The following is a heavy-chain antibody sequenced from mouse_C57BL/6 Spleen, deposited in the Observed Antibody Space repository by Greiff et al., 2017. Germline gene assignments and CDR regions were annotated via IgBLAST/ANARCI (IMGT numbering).Heavy chain of an antibody. J-gene: IGHJ3*01. D-gene: IGHD2-3*01. Sequence: QVQLQQSGPELVKPGASVKISCKASGYAFSSSWMNWVKQRPGKGLEWIGRIYPGDGDTNYNGKFKGKATLTADKSSSTAYMQLSSLTSEDSAVYYCARDGDGYYPLAYWGQGTLVTVSA. CDR3: ARDGDGYYPLAY. V-gene: IGHV1-82*01. CDR1: GYAFSSSW. CDR2: IYPGDGDT.